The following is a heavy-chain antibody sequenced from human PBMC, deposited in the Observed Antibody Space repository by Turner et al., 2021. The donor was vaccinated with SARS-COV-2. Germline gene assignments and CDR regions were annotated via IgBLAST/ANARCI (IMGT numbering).Heavy chain of an antibody. V-gene: IGHV1-2*02. D-gene: IGHD1-7*01. CDR2: IGPSSGGT. Sequence: QVQLLQSGAEVKAPGASVKVSCNASGYTFTDYYIHFVRQAPGQGLEVMGWIGPSSGGTNYAQRVQGRNTMTRDTSISKAYMELSSLRSDDTAVYYCSRNYGRNSRWFDPWGQGTLVTVSS. J-gene: IGHJ5*02. CDR3: SRNYGRNSRWFDP. CDR1: GYTFTDYY.